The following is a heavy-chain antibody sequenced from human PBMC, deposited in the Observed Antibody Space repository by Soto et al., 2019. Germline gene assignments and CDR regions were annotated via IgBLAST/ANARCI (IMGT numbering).Heavy chain of an antibody. D-gene: IGHD6-19*01. CDR3: AKEKIASTVADFFDY. CDR2: ISGSGSST. Sequence: GGSLRLSCEASGFTFNNYPMTWVRQTPGKGLQWVSTISGSGSSTFYADSVRGRFTISRDNSKNTLYLQMNSLRAEDTALYYCAKEKIASTVADFFDYWGQGTLVTVSS. J-gene: IGHJ4*02. CDR1: GFTFNNYP. V-gene: IGHV3-23*01.